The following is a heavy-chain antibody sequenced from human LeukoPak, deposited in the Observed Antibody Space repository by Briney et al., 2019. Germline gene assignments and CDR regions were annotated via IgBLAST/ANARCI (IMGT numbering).Heavy chain of an antibody. CDR2: IIPMFGTA. CDR3: AKGRGSIAARLPYFDS. V-gene: IGHV1-69*13. CDR1: GGTFSSYA. D-gene: IGHD6-6*01. J-gene: IGHJ4*02. Sequence: ASLKVSCKASGGTFSSYAITWVRQAPGQGLEWMGMIIPMFGTAYYAQKFQGRVTITADESTTTAYMELRSLSSEDTAVYSCAKGRGSIAARLPYFDSWGQGTLVTVSS.